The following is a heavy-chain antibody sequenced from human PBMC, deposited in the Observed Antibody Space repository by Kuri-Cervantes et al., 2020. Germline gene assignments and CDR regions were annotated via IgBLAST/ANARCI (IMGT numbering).Heavy chain of an antibody. Sequence: SETLSLTCTVSGGSISSSSYYWVWIRQPPGKGLEWIGNIYYSGSTYYNPSLKSRVTISVDTSKNQFSLKLSSVTAADTAVYYCARRVAVSSAVHWGLGTLVTVFS. CDR1: GGSISSSSYY. CDR3: ARRVAVSSAVH. J-gene: IGHJ4*02. CDR2: IYYSGST. V-gene: IGHV4-39*01. D-gene: IGHD6-19*01.